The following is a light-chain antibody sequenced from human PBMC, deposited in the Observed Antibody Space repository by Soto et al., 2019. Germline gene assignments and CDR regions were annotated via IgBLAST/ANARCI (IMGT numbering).Light chain of an antibody. V-gene: IGKV1-33*01. CDR2: DAS. CDR3: QQYDNLPSYT. Sequence: DLQMTQSPSSLSASVGDRVTITCQAGQDINNYLNWYQQKPGKAPKLLIYDASNLETGVPSRFSGSGSGTDFTFTISSLQPEDIATYYCQQYDNLPSYTFGQGTKLEIK. J-gene: IGKJ2*01. CDR1: QDINNY.